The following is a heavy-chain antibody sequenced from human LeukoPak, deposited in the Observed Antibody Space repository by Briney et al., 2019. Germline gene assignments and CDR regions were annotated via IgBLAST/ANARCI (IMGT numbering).Heavy chain of an antibody. D-gene: IGHD1-14*01. V-gene: IGHV3-7*01. CDR1: GFTFSRYW. CDR3: ARAMVWDHGDY. J-gene: IGHJ4*02. CDR2: IKQDGSEK. Sequence: GGSLRLSCASSGFTFSRYWMSWVRQAPGKGLEWVANIKQDGSEKYYVDSVKGRFTISRDNAKNSLYLQMNSLRAEDTAVYYCARAMVWDHGDYWGQGTLVTVSS.